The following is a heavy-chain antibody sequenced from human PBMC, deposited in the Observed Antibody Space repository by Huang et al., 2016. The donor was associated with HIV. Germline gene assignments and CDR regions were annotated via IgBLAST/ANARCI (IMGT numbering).Heavy chain of an antibody. J-gene: IGHJ6*03. V-gene: IGHV4-34*01. Sequence: QVQLQQWGAGLLRPSETLSLTCAVYGGSFSGYYGTWIRQPPGTGLEWIGEINHSESTNYNPSLRGRVTISVDTSRNQFSLTLTSVTAADTAVYYCARGQGGYYYYYMDVWGKGTTVTISS. CDR2: INHSEST. CDR1: GGSFSGYY. CDR3: ARGQGGYYYYYMDV.